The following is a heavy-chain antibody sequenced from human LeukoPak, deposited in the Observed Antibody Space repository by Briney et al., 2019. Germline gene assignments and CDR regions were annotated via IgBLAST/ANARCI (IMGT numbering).Heavy chain of an antibody. CDR2: ISGSGGST. D-gene: IGHD6-19*01. CDR1: GFTFSSYA. J-gene: IGHJ5*02. CDR3: AKDLGGGWYTNWFDP. Sequence: GGSLRLSCAASGFTFSSYAMSWVRQAPGKGLEWVSAISGSGGSTYYADSVKGRFTISRDNSKNTLYLQMNSLRAEDTAVYYCAKDLGGGWYTNWFDPWGQGTLVTVSS. V-gene: IGHV3-23*01.